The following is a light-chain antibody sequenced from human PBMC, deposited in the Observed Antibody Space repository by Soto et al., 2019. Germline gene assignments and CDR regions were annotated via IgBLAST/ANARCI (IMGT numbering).Light chain of an antibody. J-gene: IGKJ1*01. CDR3: QQSYTTLWT. V-gene: IGKV1-39*01. CDR1: QRINNF. Sequence: DIQMTQSPSSLAASVGDRVTITCRASQRINNFLNWYQQKPGKAPKLLIYSASSLQTGVSSRFSGSGSGTEFTLTISSLQLEDFATYFFQQSYTTLWTFGPGTKV. CDR2: SAS.